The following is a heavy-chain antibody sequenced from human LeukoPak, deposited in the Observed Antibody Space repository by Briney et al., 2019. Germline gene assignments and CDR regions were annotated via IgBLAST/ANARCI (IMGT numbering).Heavy chain of an antibody. CDR2: IYYSGST. Sequence: SETLSLTCTVSGGSISSSSYYWGWIRQPPGKGLEWIGSIYYSGSTYYNPSLKSRVTISVDTSKNQFSLKLSSVTAADTAVYYCARDLLSGIAAAGLDYWGQGTLVTVSS. CDR1: GGSISSSSYY. V-gene: IGHV4-39*02. J-gene: IGHJ4*02. CDR3: ARDLLSGIAAAGLDY. D-gene: IGHD6-13*01.